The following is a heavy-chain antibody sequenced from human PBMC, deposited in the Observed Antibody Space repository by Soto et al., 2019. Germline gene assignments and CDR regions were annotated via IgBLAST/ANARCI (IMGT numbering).Heavy chain of an antibody. Sequence: SETLSLICTVSGGSLSSYYWSWIRQPPGKGLEWIGYIYYSGSTNYNPSLKSRVTISVDTSKNQFSLKLSSVTAADTAVYYCARGRDGYNFPFDYWGQGTLVTVSS. V-gene: IGHV4-59*01. CDR1: GGSLSSYY. D-gene: IGHD5-12*01. CDR3: ARGRDGYNFPFDY. CDR2: IYYSGST. J-gene: IGHJ4*02.